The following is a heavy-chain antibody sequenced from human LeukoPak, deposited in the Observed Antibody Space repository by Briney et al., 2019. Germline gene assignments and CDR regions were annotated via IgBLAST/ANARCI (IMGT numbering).Heavy chain of an antibody. V-gene: IGHV1-18*01. CDR2: ISAYSGNT. Sequence: ASVKVSCKASGYTFTSYGISWVRQAPGQGLEWMGWISAYSGNTNYAQKLQGRVTMTTDTSTSTAYMELRSLRSDDTAVYYCARVGYYDSSGYGYYYYYGMDVWGQGTTVTVSS. CDR3: ARVGYYDSSGYGYYYYYGMDV. CDR1: GYTFTSYG. J-gene: IGHJ6*02. D-gene: IGHD3-22*01.